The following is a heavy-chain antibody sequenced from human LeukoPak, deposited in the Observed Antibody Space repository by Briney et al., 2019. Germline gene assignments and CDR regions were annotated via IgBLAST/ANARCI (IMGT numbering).Heavy chain of an antibody. CDR2: ISYDGSNK. CDR3: ARGSYSGSFRGDY. D-gene: IGHD1-26*01. V-gene: IGHV3-30-3*01. Sequence: GGSLRLSCAASGFTFSSYAMHWVRQAPGKGLEWGAVISYDGSNKYYADSVKGRFTISRDNSKNTLYLQMNSLRAEDTAVYYCARGSYSGSFRGDYWGQGTLVTVSS. CDR1: GFTFSSYA. J-gene: IGHJ4*02.